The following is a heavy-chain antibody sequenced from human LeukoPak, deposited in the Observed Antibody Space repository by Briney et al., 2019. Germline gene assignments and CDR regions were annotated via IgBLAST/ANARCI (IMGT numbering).Heavy chain of an antibody. CDR3: ARPPSRGYSSSFEY. V-gene: IGHV5-51*01. J-gene: IGHJ4*02. Sequence: GESLKISFKGSGCRFATYWIAWVRPMPGKGVGWMGIIYPDESNIRYSPSFQGQVTISADKSITTAYLQWSSLKASDTAIYYCARPPSRGYSSSFEYWGQGTLVTVSS. CDR1: GCRFATYW. CDR2: IYPDESNI. D-gene: IGHD2-2*03.